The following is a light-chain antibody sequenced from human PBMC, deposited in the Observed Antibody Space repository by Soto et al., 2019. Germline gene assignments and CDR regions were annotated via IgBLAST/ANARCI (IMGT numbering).Light chain of an antibody. CDR3: SSYTSSYTYV. J-gene: IGLJ1*01. CDR1: SSDVGGYNF. Sequence: QSVLTQPASVSGSPGQLVTISCARTSSDVGGYNFVSWYQQHPGKAPQLMIYDVSSRPSGVSNRFSGSKSGNTASLTISGLQAEDEADYYCSSYTSSYTYVFGTGTKVPVL. V-gene: IGLV2-14*03. CDR2: DVS.